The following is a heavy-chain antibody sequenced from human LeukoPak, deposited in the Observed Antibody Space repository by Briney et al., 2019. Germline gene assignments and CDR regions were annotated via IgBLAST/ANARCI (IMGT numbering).Heavy chain of an antibody. CDR1: GDSISNSNW. J-gene: IGHJ4*02. D-gene: IGHD4-23*01. CDR2: IFHGGSS. Sequence: SETLSLPCAVSGDSISNSNWWTWVRQPPGNGLEWIGEIFHGGSSNYNPSLKSRVTISVDESKNQCSLRLSSVTAADTAVYYCASGGSYSWHSWGQGTLVTVPS. CDR3: ASGGSYSWHS. V-gene: IGHV4-4*02.